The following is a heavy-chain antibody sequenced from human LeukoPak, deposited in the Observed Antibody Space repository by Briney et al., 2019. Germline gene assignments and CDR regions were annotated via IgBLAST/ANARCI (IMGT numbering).Heavy chain of an antibody. J-gene: IGHJ6*02. D-gene: IGHD3-16*01. Sequence: PGGSLRLSCAASGFTVSNNYMSWVRQAPGRGLEWVSVIYSGGTIYYADSVKGRFTISRDNAKNSLYLQMSNLRAEDTAVYFCARGGGLDVWGQGATVTVSS. CDR3: ARGGGLDV. V-gene: IGHV3-53*01. CDR2: IYSGGTI. CDR1: GFTVSNNY.